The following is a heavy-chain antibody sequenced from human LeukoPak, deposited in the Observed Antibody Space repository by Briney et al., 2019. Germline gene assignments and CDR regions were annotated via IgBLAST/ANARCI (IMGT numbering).Heavy chain of an antibody. J-gene: IGHJ3*02. V-gene: IGHV5-51*01. D-gene: IGHD6-19*01. CDR2: IYPGDSDT. Sequence: GESLKISCKGSGYRFASYWIGWVRRMPGKSREGMGSIYPGDSDTRYSPSFQGQVTISADKSISTAYLQWSSLKASDTAMYYCASSRKWQWLAGDDAFDIWGQGTMVTVSS. CDR1: GYRFASYW. CDR3: ASSRKWQWLAGDDAFDI.